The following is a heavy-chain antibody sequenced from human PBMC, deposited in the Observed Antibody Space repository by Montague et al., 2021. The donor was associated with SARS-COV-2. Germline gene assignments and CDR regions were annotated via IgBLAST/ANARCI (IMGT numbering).Heavy chain of an antibody. CDR2: INQGGAP. J-gene: IGHJ3*02. Sequence: SETLSLTCAVPRGSFSNYYWTWIRQSPGKGLEWIGEINQGGAPNYTPSLKCRVTISLDTSKKQISLKLNSVTVADTAVFFCARGRPVQGSFRHFDSISSGALDIWAQGSLVIVSS. CDR1: RGSFSNYY. V-gene: IGHV4-34*01. D-gene: IGHD3-9*01. CDR3: ARGRPVQGSFRHFDSISSGALDI.